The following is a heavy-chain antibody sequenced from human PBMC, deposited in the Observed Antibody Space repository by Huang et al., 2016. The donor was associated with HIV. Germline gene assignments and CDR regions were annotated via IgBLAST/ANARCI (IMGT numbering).Heavy chain of an antibody. CDR3: ARGGGIQLWLLGYYYMDV. CDR1: GYTFSSFG. Sequence: QVQLVQSGAEVKKPGSSVKVSCKASGYTFSSFGISWVRQGPGQGLEWVGWISVYNGNTKLAQKGQGRLTITTDTSTSTAYMELRSLRSDDTAVYYCARGGGIQLWLLGYYYMDVWGNGTTVTVSS. J-gene: IGHJ6*03. V-gene: IGHV1-18*01. CDR2: ISVYNGNT. D-gene: IGHD5-18*01.